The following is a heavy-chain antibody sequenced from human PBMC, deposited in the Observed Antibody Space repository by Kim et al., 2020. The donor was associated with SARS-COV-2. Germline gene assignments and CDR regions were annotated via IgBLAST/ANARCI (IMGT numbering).Heavy chain of an antibody. CDR1: GGSFSGYY. CDR2: INHSGST. CDR3: ARGRITMVRGVILTYYFDY. Sequence: SETLSLTCAVYGGSFSGYYWSWIRQPPGKGLEWIGEINHSGSTNYNPSLKSRVTISVDTSKNQFSLKLSSVTAADTAVYYCARGRITMVRGVILTYYFDYWGQGTLVTVSS. V-gene: IGHV4-34*01. D-gene: IGHD3-10*01. J-gene: IGHJ4*02.